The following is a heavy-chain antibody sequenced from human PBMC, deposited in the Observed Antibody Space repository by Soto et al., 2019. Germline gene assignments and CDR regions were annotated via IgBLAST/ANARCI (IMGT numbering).Heavy chain of an antibody. D-gene: IGHD3-22*01. CDR1: EGAFSSYT. CDR3: ASRYYYDSSGLSEAFDI. CDR2: IIPILGIA. V-gene: IGHV1-69*02. Sequence: ASVKVSFKASEGAFSSYTISWVRQAPGQGLEWMGRIIPILGIANYAQKFQGGVTITADKSTSTAYMELSSLRSEDTAVYYCASRYYYDSSGLSEAFDIWGQGTMVTVS. J-gene: IGHJ3*02.